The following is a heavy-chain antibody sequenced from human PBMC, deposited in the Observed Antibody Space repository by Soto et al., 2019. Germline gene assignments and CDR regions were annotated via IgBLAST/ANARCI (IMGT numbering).Heavy chain of an antibody. D-gene: IGHD1-26*01. V-gene: IGHV4-59*01. CDR1: GGSISSYY. Sequence: SETLSLTCTDSGGSISSYYWSWIRQAPGKGLEWIGYIYYSGSTNYNPSLKSRVTISVDTSKNQFSLKLSSVTAADTAVYYCARRWGPTFGFWGQGTLVTVSS. J-gene: IGHJ4*02. CDR2: IYYSGST. CDR3: ARRWGPTFGF.